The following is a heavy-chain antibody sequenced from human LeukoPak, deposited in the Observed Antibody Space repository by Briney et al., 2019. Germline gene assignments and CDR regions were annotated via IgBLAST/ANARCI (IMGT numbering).Heavy chain of an antibody. V-gene: IGHV4-34*01. CDR3: ARDNLWGNVRFLEWYYYYYYMDV. CDR2: INHSGST. J-gene: IGHJ6*03. Sequence: SETLSLTCAVYGGSFSGYYWSWIRQPPGKGLEWIGEINHSGSTNYNPSLKSRVTISVDTSKNQFSLKLSSVTAADTAVYYCARDNLWGNVRFLEWYYYYYYMDVWGKGTTVTVSS. CDR1: GGSFSGYY. D-gene: IGHD3-3*01.